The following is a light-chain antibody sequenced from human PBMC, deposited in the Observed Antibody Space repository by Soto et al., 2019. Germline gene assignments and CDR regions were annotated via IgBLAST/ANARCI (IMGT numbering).Light chain of an antibody. J-gene: IGKJ5*01. CDR2: LGS. V-gene: IGKV2-28*01. Sequence: DIVMTQSPLSLPVTPGEPASISCRSSQSLLQSNGYTYLDWYLQKPGQSPQLLIYLGSNRASGVPDRFRGSGSGTDFTLKISRVEAEDVGVYYCMQALQTPLFGQGTRLEIK. CDR3: MQALQTPL. CDR1: QSLLQSNGYTY.